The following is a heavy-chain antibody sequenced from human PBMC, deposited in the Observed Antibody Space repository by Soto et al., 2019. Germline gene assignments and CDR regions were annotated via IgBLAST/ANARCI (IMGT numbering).Heavy chain of an antibody. V-gene: IGHV4-34*01. CDR3: ARGPRPDRGRCMDV. Sequence: SGNLALTCAVYGGSFSGYYWSWIRQPPGKGLEWIGEINHSGSTNYNPALKSRVTISVDTSKNQFSLKLSSVTAADTAVYYCARGPRPDRGRCMDVWGQGQTVT. D-gene: IGHD1-26*01. CDR1: GGSFSGYY. J-gene: IGHJ6*02. CDR2: INHSGST.